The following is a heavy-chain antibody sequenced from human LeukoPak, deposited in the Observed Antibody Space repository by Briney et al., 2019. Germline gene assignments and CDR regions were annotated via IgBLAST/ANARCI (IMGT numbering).Heavy chain of an antibody. Sequence: GGSLRLSCAASGFTFSSYAMSWVRQAPGKGLEWVSAISGSGGSTYYADSVKGRFTISRDNSKNTLYLQMNSLRAEDTAVYYCPKRGGYYGSGSYWPYYYGMDVWGQGTTVTVSS. V-gene: IGHV3-23*01. CDR2: ISGSGGST. CDR3: PKRGGYYGSGSYWPYYYGMDV. J-gene: IGHJ6*02. CDR1: GFTFSSYA. D-gene: IGHD3-10*01.